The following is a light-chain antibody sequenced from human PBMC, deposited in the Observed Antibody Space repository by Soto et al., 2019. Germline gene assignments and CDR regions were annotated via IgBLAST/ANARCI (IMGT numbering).Light chain of an antibody. CDR1: SSDVGGYNY. Sequence: QSALTQPASVSGCPGQSITISCTGTSSDVGGYNYVSWYQQHPGKAPKLMIYDVSNRPSGVSNRFSGSKSGNTASLTISGLQAEDEADYYCSSSTSSSTAVFGGGTLLTVL. CDR3: SSSTSSSTAV. CDR2: DVS. V-gene: IGLV2-14*01. J-gene: IGLJ7*01.